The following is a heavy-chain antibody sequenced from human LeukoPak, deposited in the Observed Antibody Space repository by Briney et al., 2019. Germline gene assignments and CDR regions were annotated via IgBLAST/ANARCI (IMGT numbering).Heavy chain of an antibody. D-gene: IGHD2-2*01. CDR3: ARLKGVPAATGGIDY. CDR1: GGSISSGDYY. J-gene: IGHJ4*02. Sequence: SQTLSLTCTVSGGSISSGDYYWSWIRQPPGKGLEWIGYIYYSGSTYYNPSLKSRVTISVDTSKNQFSLKLSSVTAADTAVYYRARLKGVPAATGGIDYWGQGTLVTVSS. V-gene: IGHV4-30-4*01. CDR2: IYYSGST.